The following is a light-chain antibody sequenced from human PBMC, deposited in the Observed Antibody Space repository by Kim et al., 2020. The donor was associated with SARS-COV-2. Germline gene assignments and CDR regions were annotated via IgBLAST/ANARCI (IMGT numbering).Light chain of an antibody. CDR2: KNN. CDR1: RSNIGTNY. J-gene: IGLJ2*01. V-gene: IGLV1-47*01. Sequence: GQGVTISCSGSRSNIGTNYVYWYQQLPGTAPKLLIYKNNQRPSGVPDRFSGSKSGTSGSLAISGLRSEDEADYHCASWDDSLSARVFGGGTQLTVL. CDR3: ASWDDSLSARV.